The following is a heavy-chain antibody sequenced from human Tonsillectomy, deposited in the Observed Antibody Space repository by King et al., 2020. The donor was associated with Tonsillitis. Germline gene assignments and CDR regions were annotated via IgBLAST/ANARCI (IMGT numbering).Heavy chain of an antibody. CDR1: GFTFSSNG. Sequence: VQLVESGGGVVQPGRSLRLSCAASGFTFSSNGMHWVRQAPGKGLEWVAVISYDGSNKYYADSVKGRFTISRDNSKNTLYLQMNSLRTEDTAVYYCARLAGYDSSGYYQTDRYYYYSGMDVWGQGSTVTVSS. CDR3: ARLAGYDSSGYYQTDRYYYYSGMDV. J-gene: IGHJ6*02. V-gene: IGHV3-30*03. CDR2: ISYDGSNK. D-gene: IGHD3-22*01.